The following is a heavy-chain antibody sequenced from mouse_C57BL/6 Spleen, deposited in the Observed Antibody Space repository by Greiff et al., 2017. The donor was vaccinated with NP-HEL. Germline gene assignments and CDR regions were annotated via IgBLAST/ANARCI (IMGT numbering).Heavy chain of an antibody. J-gene: IGHJ1*03. V-gene: IGHV1-74*01. Sequence: QVQLPQPGAELVKPGASVKLSCKASGYTFPSYWMHWVQQRPGQCLAWIGIIHPSYCYTYYTQKFKGKATLTVDKSTSTAYMQLSRLTYEDSEVYYCAKRGDWYMDDWGKGTTVTVSS. CDR3: AKRGDWYMDD. CDR1: GYTFPSYW. CDR2: IHPSYCYT.